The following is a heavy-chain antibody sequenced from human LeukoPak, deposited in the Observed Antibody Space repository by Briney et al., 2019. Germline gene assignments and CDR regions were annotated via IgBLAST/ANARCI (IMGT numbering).Heavy chain of an antibody. CDR2: IWYDGSNK. D-gene: IGHD5-24*01. Sequence: PGGSLRLSCAASGFTFSSYGMHWVRQAPGKGLEWVAVIWYDGSNKYYADSVKGRFTISRDNSKDTLYLQMNSLRAEDTAVYYCARMGAAEYFQHWGQGTLVTVSS. V-gene: IGHV3-33*01. CDR3: ARMGAAEYFQH. J-gene: IGHJ1*01. CDR1: GFTFSSYG.